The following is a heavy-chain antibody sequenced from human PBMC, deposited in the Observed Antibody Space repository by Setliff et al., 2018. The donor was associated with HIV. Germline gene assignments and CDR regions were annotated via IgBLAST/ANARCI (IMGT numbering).Heavy chain of an antibody. V-gene: IGHV4-34*01. CDR1: GGSLSGYY. J-gene: IGHJ4*02. CDR2: INHSGST. D-gene: IGHD3-22*01. Sequence: PSETLSLTCAVYGGSLSGYYWSWIRQPPGKGLEWIGEINHSGSTNYNPSLKSRVTISVDTSKNQFSLKLSSVTAADTAVYYCAIHRPYYYDSSGYYYEGIIDYWGQGTLVTVSS. CDR3: AIHRPYYYDSSGYYYEGIIDY.